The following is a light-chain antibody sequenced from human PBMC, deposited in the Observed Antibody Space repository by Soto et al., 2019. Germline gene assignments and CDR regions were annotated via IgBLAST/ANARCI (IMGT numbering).Light chain of an antibody. J-gene: IGKJ5*01. CDR2: KVS. Sequence: DVVVTQSPLSMPVTLEQAASISCRSSQSLVYRDGNTYLSWFHQRTGQSPRRLIYKVSNRDSGVPDRFSGSGSGTDFTLKISRVEAEDVGVYYCMQGTHWPPITFGQGTRLVMK. V-gene: IGKV2-30*01. CDR1: QSLVYRDGNTY. CDR3: MQGTHWPPIT.